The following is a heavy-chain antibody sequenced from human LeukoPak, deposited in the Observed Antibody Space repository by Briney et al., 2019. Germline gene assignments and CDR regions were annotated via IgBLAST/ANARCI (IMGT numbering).Heavy chain of an antibody. D-gene: IGHD6-13*01. V-gene: IGHV4-34*01. CDR3: ARARIAAAGPHGAFDI. CDR1: GGSFSGYY. CDR2: INHSGST. J-gene: IGHJ3*02. Sequence: SETLSLTCAVYGGSFSGYYWSWIRQPPGKGLEWIGEINHSGSTNYNPSLKSRVTISVDTSKNQFSLKLSSVTAADTAVYYCARARIAAAGPHGAFDIWGQGTMVPVSS.